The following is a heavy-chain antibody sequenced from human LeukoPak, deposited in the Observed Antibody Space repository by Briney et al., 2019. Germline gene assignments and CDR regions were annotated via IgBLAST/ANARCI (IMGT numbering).Heavy chain of an antibody. D-gene: IGHD4-17*01. CDR1: GFPFSDYG. CDR2: ISHDGNNK. CDR3: AKEIWPTVTTPGHTHFDY. J-gene: IGHJ4*02. Sequence: GGSLRLSCAASGFPFSDYGMYWVRQAPGKGLEWLAVISHDGNNKYYADSVKGRFTISRDNSKNTLCLQMNSLRAEDTAVYYCAKEIWPTVTTPGHTHFDYWGQGTLVTVSS. V-gene: IGHV3-30*18.